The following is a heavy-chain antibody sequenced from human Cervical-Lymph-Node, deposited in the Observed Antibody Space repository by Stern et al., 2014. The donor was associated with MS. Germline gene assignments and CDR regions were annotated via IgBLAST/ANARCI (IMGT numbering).Heavy chain of an antibody. CDR1: GFTFSTYA. Sequence: QLVQSGGGVVQPGRSLRLSCAASGFTFSTYAMTWVRQAPVKGLEWVAITSYDGSNQYYADSVKGRFTISRDNANKTWYLQLSSLRPEDTAVYYCARTPRHKVRGVKYHNGLDVWGQGTTVTVSS. CDR3: ARTPRHKVRGVKYHNGLDV. J-gene: IGHJ6*02. V-gene: IGHV3-30*15. CDR2: TSYDGSNQ. D-gene: IGHD3-10*01.